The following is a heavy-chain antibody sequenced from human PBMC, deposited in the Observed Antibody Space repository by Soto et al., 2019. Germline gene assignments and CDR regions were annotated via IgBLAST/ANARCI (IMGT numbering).Heavy chain of an antibody. Sequence: GESQKISCNGSGYSFSIYWIGWVRQMPGKGLEWMGIIYPGDSDTRYSPSFQGQVTISADKSISTAYLQWSSLKAEDTAVYYCARGNHRVAVAGIGFDYWGQGTLVTVSS. CDR3: ARGNHRVAVAGIGFDY. CDR1: GYSFSIYW. J-gene: IGHJ4*02. V-gene: IGHV5-51*01. CDR2: IYPGDSDT. D-gene: IGHD6-19*01.